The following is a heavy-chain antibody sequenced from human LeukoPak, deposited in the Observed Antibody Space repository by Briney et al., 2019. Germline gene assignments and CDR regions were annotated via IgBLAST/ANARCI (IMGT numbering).Heavy chain of an antibody. D-gene: IGHD3-22*01. J-gene: IGHJ4*02. CDR1: EFTFSNYA. CDR3: AKDSSYDSSGY. Sequence: GSLRLSCAASEFTFSNYALHWVRQAPGKGLEWVAVISYDGSNKYYADSVKGRFTISGDNSKNTLYLQMNSLRAEDTAVYYCAKDSSYDSSGYWGQGTLVTVSS. V-gene: IGHV3-30*04. CDR2: ISYDGSNK.